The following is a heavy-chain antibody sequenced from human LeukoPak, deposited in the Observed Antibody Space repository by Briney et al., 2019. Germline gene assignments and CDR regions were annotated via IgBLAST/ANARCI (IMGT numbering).Heavy chain of an antibody. V-gene: IGHV4-4*07. CDR2: IYTSGST. CDR3: ARDQGQGVDFFDF. D-gene: IGHD2-15*01. Sequence: SETLSLTCTVSGDSISSFYWSWIRQPAGKGLEWIGHIYTSGSTNYSPSLKSRVTMSVDTSKNQFSLKLSSVTAADTAVYYCARDQGQGVDFFDFWGQGTLVAVSS. CDR1: GDSISSFY. J-gene: IGHJ4*02.